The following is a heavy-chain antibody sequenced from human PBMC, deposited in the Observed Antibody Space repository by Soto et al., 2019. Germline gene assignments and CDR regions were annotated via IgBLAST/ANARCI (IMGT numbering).Heavy chain of an antibody. CDR3: AHRPRGYSYHFDY. J-gene: IGHJ4*02. V-gene: IGHV2-5*02. D-gene: IGHD5-18*01. CDR2: IYWDDDE. CDR1: GFSLTTRGVG. Sequence: QITLKESGPTLVKPTQTLTLTCTFSGFSLTTRGVGVGWIRQPPGKALEWLALIYWDDDEGYSPSLKSRLTITKETSKNQVVLTMINLDPVDTATYYCAHRPRGYSYHFDYWGQVTLVTVSS.